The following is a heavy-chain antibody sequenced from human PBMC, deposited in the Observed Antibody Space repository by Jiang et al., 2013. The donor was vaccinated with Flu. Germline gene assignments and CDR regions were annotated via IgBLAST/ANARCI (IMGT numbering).Heavy chain of an antibody. CDR3: ARLWNREDY. V-gene: IGHV5-51*01. D-gene: IGHD1-1*01. Sequence: GAEVKKPGESLKISCKVSGYDFATYWIAWVRQMPGKGLEWMGIIYPGDSDTRYSPSFQGQVTISADKSISTAFLQWGSLKASDTAMYYCARLWNREDYWGQGTLVTVSS. CDR2: IYPGDSDT. J-gene: IGHJ4*02. CDR1: GYDFATYW.